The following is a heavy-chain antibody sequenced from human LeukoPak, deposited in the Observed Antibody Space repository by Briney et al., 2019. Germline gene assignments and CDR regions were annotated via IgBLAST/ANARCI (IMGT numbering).Heavy chain of an antibody. V-gene: IGHV1-69*06. D-gene: IGHD2-15*01. CDR3: ASEPRLEAATTAWFDP. CDR1: GDTFSSYA. J-gene: IGHJ5*02. Sequence: SVKVSCEASGDTFSSYAISWVRQAPGQGLEWMGGIIPIFGTANYAQKFQGRVTITADKSTSTAYMELSSLRSEDTAVYYCASEPRLEAATTAWFDPWGQGNLVTVSS. CDR2: IIPIFGTA.